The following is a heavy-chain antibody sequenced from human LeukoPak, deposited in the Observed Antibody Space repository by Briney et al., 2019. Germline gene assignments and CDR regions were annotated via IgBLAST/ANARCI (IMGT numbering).Heavy chain of an antibody. Sequence: TGGSLRLSCAASGFTFSSYSMNWVRQAPGKGLEWVSSISSSSSYIYCADSVKGRFTISRDNAKNSLYLQMNSLRAEDTAVYYCARDHVYSSSSALDYWGQGTLVTVSS. CDR2: ISSSSSYI. J-gene: IGHJ4*02. V-gene: IGHV3-21*01. D-gene: IGHD6-6*01. CDR3: ARDHVYSSSSALDY. CDR1: GFTFSSYS.